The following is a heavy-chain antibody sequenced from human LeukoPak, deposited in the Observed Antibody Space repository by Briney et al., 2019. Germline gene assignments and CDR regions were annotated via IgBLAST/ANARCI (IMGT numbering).Heavy chain of an antibody. V-gene: IGHV4-59*01. CDR3: ARVTEYCSSTSCLFDP. Sequence: SETLSLTCTVSGGSISSYYWSWIRQPPGKGLEWIGYIYYSGSTNYNPSLKSRVTISVDTSKNQFSLKLSSVTAADTAVYYCARVTEYCSSTSCLFDPWGQGTLVTVSS. J-gene: IGHJ5*02. CDR2: IYYSGST. D-gene: IGHD2-2*01. CDR1: GGSISSYY.